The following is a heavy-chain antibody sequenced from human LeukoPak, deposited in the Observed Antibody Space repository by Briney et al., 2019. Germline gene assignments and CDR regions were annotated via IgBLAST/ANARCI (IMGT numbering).Heavy chain of an antibody. D-gene: IGHD6-19*01. CDR2: IYSGGST. CDR1: GFTVSSNY. Sequence: GGSLRLSCEASGFTVSSNYMSWVRQAPGKGLEWVSVIYSGGSTYYADSVKGRFTISRDNSKNTLYLQMNSLRAEDTAAYYCAARSRGGWSGLGYWGQGTLVTVSS. J-gene: IGHJ4*02. V-gene: IGHV3-66*01. CDR3: AARSRGGWSGLGY.